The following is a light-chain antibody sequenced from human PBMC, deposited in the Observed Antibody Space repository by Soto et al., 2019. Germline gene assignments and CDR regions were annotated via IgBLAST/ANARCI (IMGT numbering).Light chain of an antibody. Sequence: QSALTQPASVSGSPGQSITISCTGTSSDVGGYNSVSWYQQHPDKAPKLMIYEVSNRPSGVSNRFSGSKSGNTASLTISGLQAEDEADYYCSSYKSGGLYVFAPGTKVTVL. CDR2: EVS. CDR1: SSDVGGYNS. CDR3: SSYKSGGLYV. V-gene: IGLV2-14*01. J-gene: IGLJ1*01.